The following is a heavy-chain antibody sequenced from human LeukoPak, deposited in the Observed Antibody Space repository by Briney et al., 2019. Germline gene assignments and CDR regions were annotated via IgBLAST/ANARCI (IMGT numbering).Heavy chain of an antibody. CDR3: ARDYYGGNPGYYFEY. CDR2: INFSGST. J-gene: IGHJ4*02. V-gene: IGHV4-59*06. CDR1: GGSISSYY. D-gene: IGHD4-23*01. Sequence: PSETLSLTCTVSGGSISSYYWSWIRQHPGKGLEWIGYINFSGSTDYNPSLKSRVTISVDTSKNQFSLKLSSVTAADTAVYYCARDYYGGNPGYYFEYWGQGTLVTVSS.